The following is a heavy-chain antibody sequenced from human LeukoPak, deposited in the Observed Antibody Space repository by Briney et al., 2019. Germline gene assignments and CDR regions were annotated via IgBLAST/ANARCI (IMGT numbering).Heavy chain of an antibody. CDR2: INSDGSST. J-gene: IGHJ4*02. CDR1: GFTFSSYW. D-gene: IGHD1-26*01. CDR3: AKDFGRVGVVEY. Sequence: GGSLRLSCAASGFTFSSYWMHWVRQAPGKGLVWVSRINSDGSSTSHADSVKGRFTISRDNSKNTLYLQMNSLRAEDTAVYYCAKDFGRVGVVEYWGQGTLVTVSS. V-gene: IGHV3-74*01.